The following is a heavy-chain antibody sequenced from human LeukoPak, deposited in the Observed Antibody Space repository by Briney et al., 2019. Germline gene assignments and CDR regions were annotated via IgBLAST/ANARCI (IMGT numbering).Heavy chain of an antibody. CDR2: IIPIFGTA. CDR3: ARVASGEGWHDY. V-gene: IGHV1-69*05. CDR1: GGTFSSYA. J-gene: IGHJ4*02. Sequence: SVKVSYKASGGTFSSYAISWVRQAPGQGLEWMGRIIPIFGTANYAQKFQGRVTITTDESTSTAYMELSSLRSEDTAVYYCARVASGEGWHDYWGQGTLVTVSS. D-gene: IGHD5-24*01.